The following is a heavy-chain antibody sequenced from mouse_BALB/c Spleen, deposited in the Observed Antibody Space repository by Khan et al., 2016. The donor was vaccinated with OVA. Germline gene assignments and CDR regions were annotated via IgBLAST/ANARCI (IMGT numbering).Heavy chain of an antibody. Sequence: EVQLVESGGDLVKPGGSLTLSCAASGFTFSSYSMSWVRQTPDKRLEWVASISSGGDYTYYPASVKGRFTISRDNAKNTLYRQMIDIKSEETAMDTCADHLTGSVDYWGQGTMVTVSA. CDR2: ISSGGDYT. CDR1: GFTFSSYS. V-gene: IGHV5-6*01. CDR3: ADHLTGSVDY. D-gene: IGHD4-1*01. J-gene: IGHJ3*01.